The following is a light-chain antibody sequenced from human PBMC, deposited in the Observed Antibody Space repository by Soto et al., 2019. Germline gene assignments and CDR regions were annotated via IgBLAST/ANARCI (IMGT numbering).Light chain of an antibody. V-gene: IGLV2-11*01. Sequence: QSVLTQPRSVSGSPGQSVTISCTGTSSDVGGYNYVSWYQQHPDKAPKVMIYDVTKRPSGVPDRFSGSKSGNSASLTISGLQAEDEADSYCCSYAGSYIYVFGTG. CDR1: SSDVGGYNY. CDR2: DVT. CDR3: CSYAGSYIYV. J-gene: IGLJ1*01.